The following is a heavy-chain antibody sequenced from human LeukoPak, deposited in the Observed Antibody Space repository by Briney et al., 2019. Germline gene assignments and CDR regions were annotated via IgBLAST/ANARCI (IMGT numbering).Heavy chain of an antibody. J-gene: IGHJ4*02. CDR3: AKWKSYSSSSYCEY. V-gene: IGHV3-23*01. Sequence: PGGSLRLSCAASGFTFSTYAMSWVRQGPGKGLEWVSGISGSGDNTYYADSVKGRFTTSRDNSKNTLYLQMNSLRAEDTAVYYCAKWKSYSSSSYCEYWGQGTLVTVSS. CDR2: ISGSGDNT. CDR1: GFTFSTYA. D-gene: IGHD6-6*01.